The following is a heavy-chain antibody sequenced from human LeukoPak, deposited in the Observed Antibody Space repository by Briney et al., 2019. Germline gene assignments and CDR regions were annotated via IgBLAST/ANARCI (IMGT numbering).Heavy chain of an antibody. CDR1: GGSFSGFS. V-gene: IGHV4-34*01. CDR2: ISYSGST. J-gene: IGHJ3*02. Sequence: SETLSLTCAVYGGSFSGFSWSWIRQPPAKGLEWIGEISYSGSTTYNPSLKSRVTISIDTSRNQFSLKLISVTAADTAVYYCAGEGRLGIVRAFDIWGQGTMVTVSS. CDR3: AGEGRLGIVRAFDI. D-gene: IGHD7-27*01.